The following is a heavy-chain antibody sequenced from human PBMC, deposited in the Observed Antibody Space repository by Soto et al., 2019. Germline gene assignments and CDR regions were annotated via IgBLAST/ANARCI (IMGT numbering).Heavy chain of an antibody. CDR2: INESGNT. V-gene: IGHV4-34*01. J-gene: IGHJ4*02. CDR3: ARGMGLGLGEQTALGY. D-gene: IGHD3-16*01. CDR1: GGSLSGYY. Sequence: QVQLQQWGAGLLKPSETLSLTCAVYGGSLSGYYWSWVRQSPGKGLEWIGEINESGNTKFNPSLEIRVTISRDMSKNQFSLQLTSLTAADTAVYYCARGMGLGLGEQTALGYWGQGTLVTVSS.